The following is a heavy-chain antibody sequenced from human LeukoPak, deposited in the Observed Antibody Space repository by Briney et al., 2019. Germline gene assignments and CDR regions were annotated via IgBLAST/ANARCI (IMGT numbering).Heavy chain of an antibody. CDR3: ARARWNYYGSGSYRSPFDY. CDR2: INHSGST. J-gene: IGHJ4*02. V-gene: IGHV4-34*01. Sequence: SETLSLTCAVYGGSFSGYYWSWIRQPPGRGLEWIGEINHSGSTNYNPSLKSRVTISVDTSKNQFSLKLSSVTAADTAVYYCARARWNYYGSGSYRSPFDYWGQGTLVTVSS. D-gene: IGHD3-10*01. CDR1: GGSFSGYY.